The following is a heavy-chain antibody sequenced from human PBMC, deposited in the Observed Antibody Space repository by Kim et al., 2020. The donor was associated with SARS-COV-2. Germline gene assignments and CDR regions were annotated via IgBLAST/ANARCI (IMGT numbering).Heavy chain of an antibody. D-gene: IGHD6-19*01. J-gene: IGHJ4*02. Sequence: GGSLRLSCVASGFTFSSYAMSWVRQAPGKGLEWVSAISGSGGSTYYADSVKGRFTISRDNSKNTLYLQINSLRAEDTAVYYCAKLATDYSSGWEFDYWGQGTLVPVSS. CDR2: ISGSGGST. CDR1: GFTFSSYA. CDR3: AKLATDYSSGWEFDY. V-gene: IGHV3-23*01.